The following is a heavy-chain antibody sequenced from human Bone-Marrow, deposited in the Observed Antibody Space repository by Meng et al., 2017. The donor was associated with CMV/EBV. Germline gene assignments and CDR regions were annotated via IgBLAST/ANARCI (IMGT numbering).Heavy chain of an antibody. D-gene: IGHD5-24*01. Sequence: GGSLRLSCAASGFTFSDYYISWIRQAPGKGLEWVSYIVGISGSTKFYADSVKGRFTNSRDDAKSSLYLQMNSLRAEDTAVYYCAREKGRRWRQIPDAFDIWGQGTKVTVSS. CDR2: IVGISGSTK. J-gene: IGHJ3*02. V-gene: IGHV3-11*01. CDR1: GFTFSDYY. CDR3: AREKGRRWRQIPDAFDI.